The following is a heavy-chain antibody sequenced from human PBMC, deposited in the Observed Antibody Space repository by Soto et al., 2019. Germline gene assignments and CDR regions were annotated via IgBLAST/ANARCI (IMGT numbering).Heavy chain of an antibody. CDR1: GASITSGSYS. CDR2: IHVTGYT. Sequence: QLQLQESGSGLVNPSQTLSLTCTVSGASITSGSYSWSWIRQAPGKGLEWIGNIHVTGYTAFSLSLKRQVTISVDTAKNQVSLIVNSVTAADTAVYFCAGGGALRPNGHLPLAFWGQGTLVTVSS. CDR3: AGGGALRPNGHLPLAF. D-gene: IGHD1-26*01. V-gene: IGHV4-30-2*01. J-gene: IGHJ4*02.